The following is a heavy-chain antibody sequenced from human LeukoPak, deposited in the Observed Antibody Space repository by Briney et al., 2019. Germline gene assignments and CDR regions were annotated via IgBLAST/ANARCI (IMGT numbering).Heavy chain of an antibody. CDR3: ARDSLDIVVVPAGWFDP. D-gene: IGHD2-2*01. V-gene: IGHV1-69*06. J-gene: IGHJ5*02. Sequence: ASVKVSCKASGGTFSSYAISWVRQAPGQGLEWMGGIIPIFGTANYAQKFQGRVTITADKSTSTAYMELSRLRSDDTAVYYCARDSLDIVVVPAGWFDPWGQGTLVTVSS. CDR2: IIPIFGTA. CDR1: GGTFSSYA.